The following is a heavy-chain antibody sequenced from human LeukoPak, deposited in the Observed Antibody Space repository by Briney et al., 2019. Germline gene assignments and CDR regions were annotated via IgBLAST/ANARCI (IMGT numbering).Heavy chain of an antibody. D-gene: IGHD5-24*01. Sequence: SETLSLTCAVYGGSFSGSYWSWIRQPPGKGLEWIGEINHSGSTNYNPSLKSRVTISVDTSKNQFSLKLSSVTAADTAVYYCARGRRWLQFAEDWFDPWGQGTLVTVSS. CDR1: GGSFSGSY. V-gene: IGHV4-34*01. J-gene: IGHJ5*02. CDR2: INHSGST. CDR3: ARGRRWLQFAEDWFDP.